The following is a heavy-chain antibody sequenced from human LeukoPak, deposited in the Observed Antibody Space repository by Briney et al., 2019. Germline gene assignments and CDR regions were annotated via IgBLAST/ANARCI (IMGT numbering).Heavy chain of an antibody. CDR3: ARRVRYYYGSGSYYEYYFDY. V-gene: IGHV1-46*01. CDR2: INPRGSNT. J-gene: IGHJ4*02. Sequence: GASVKVSCMSSGYTFTNFYMHWVRQAPGQGLEWMGLINPRGSNTWFAEKFQGRIILTRDMSTTTDYMELRSLRSDDTAVYYCARRVRYYYGSGSYYEYYFDYWGQGTLVTVSS. CDR1: GYTFTNFY. D-gene: IGHD3-10*01.